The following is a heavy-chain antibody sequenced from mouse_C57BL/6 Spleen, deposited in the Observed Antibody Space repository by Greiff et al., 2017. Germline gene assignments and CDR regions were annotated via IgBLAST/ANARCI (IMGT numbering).Heavy chain of an antibody. V-gene: IGHV10-1*01. CDR2: IRSKSNNYAT. Sequence: EVKLVESGGGLVQPKGSLKLSCAASGFSFNTYAMNWVRQAPGKGLEWVARIRSKSNNYATYYADSVKDRFTISRDDSESMLYLQMNNLKTDDTAMYYCVRQGYDGGPHYYAMDYWGQGTSVTVSS. CDR1: GFSFNTYA. CDR3: VRQGYDGGPHYYAMDY. J-gene: IGHJ4*01. D-gene: IGHD2-2*01.